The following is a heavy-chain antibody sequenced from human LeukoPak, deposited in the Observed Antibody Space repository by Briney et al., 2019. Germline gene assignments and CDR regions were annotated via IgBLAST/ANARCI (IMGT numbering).Heavy chain of an antibody. CDR2: IRYDGSNK. CDR3: ARAPGGYCSGSTCYSGWFDP. V-gene: IGHV3-30*02. Sequence: PGGSLRLSCAASGFTFSSYGMHWVRQAPGKGLEWVAFIRYDGSNKYYADSVKGRFTISRDNSKNTLYLQMNSLRDEDTAVYYCARAPGGYCSGSTCYSGWFDPWGQGTLVTVSS. J-gene: IGHJ5*02. D-gene: IGHD2-15*01. CDR1: GFTFSSYG.